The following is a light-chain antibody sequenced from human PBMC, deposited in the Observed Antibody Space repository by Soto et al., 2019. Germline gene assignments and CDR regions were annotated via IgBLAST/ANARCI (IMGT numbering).Light chain of an antibody. J-gene: IGKJ2*01. CDR1: QSIRNF. V-gene: IGKV1-39*01. CDR2: SAS. CDR3: QQSRSTPYT. Sequence: DIQMTQSPSSLSASVGYRVTITCRASQSIRNFLNWFQQKPGKAPRLLIYSASSLQSGVPSRSSGSGSGTDFTLTLSSLQPEDFAIYFCQQSRSTPYTFGQGTKVEI.